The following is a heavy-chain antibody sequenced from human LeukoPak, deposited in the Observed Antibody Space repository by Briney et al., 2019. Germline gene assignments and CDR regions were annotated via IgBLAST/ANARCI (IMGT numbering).Heavy chain of an antibody. D-gene: IGHD5/OR15-5a*01. CDR3: GRVDEGGVYRPTEY. Sequence: PGGSLRLSCAASGFSFSNYWMSWVRQAPGKGLEWVASMKKDGSDEKYVDSVKGRFTISRDNAKNLLFLQMNSLRAEDTAVYFCGRVDEGGVYRPTEYWGQGTLVTVST. V-gene: IGHV3-7*01. J-gene: IGHJ4*02. CDR1: GFSFSNYW. CDR2: MKKDGSDE.